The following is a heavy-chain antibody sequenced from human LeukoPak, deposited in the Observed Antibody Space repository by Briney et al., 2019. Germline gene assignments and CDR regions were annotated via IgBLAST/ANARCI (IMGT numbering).Heavy chain of an antibody. J-gene: IGHJ4*02. CDR2: INHSGST. V-gene: IGHV4-34*01. CDR1: GGSFSGYY. CDR3: ARGLPGYSSSWATLWDFDY. Sequence: SETLSLTCAVYGGSFSGYYWSWIRQPPGKGLEWIGEINHSGSTNYNPSLKSRVTISVDTSKNQFSLKLSSVTAADTAVYYCARGLPGYSSSWATLWDFDYWGQGTLVTVSS. D-gene: IGHD6-13*01.